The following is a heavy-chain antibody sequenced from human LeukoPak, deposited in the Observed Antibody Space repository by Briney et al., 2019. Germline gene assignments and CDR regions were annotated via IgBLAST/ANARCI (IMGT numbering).Heavy chain of an antibody. V-gene: IGHV4-34*01. CDR3: AVQNWNYYY. CDR2: ISHSGST. CDR1: GGSFSGYY. J-gene: IGHJ4*02. D-gene: IGHD1-7*01. Sequence: SETLSLTCAVYGGSFSGYYWSWIRQPPGKGLEWIGEISHSGSTNYNPSLKSRVTISVDTSKNQFSLKLSSVTAADTAVYYCAVQNWNYYYWGQGTLVTVSS.